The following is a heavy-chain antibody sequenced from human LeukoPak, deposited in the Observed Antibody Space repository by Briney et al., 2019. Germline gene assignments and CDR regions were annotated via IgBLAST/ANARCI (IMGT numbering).Heavy chain of an antibody. V-gene: IGHV1-69*06. Sequence: ASVKVSCKASGYTFTSYAMNWVRQAPGQGLEWMGGIIPIFGTANYAQKFQGRVTITADKSTSTAYMELSSLRSEDTAVYYCASLGYDSSGYLTAYYFDYWGQGTLVTVSS. CDR2: IIPIFGTA. J-gene: IGHJ4*02. CDR3: ASLGYDSSGYLTAYYFDY. CDR1: GYTFTSYA. D-gene: IGHD3-22*01.